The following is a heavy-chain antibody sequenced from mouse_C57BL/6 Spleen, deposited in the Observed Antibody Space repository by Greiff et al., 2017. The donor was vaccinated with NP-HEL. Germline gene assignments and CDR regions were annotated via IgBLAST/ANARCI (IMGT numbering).Heavy chain of an antibody. J-gene: IGHJ3*01. V-gene: IGHV5-17*01. D-gene: IGHD3-2*02. CDR3: ARDQAQATAWFAY. CDR2: ISSGSSTI. CDR1: GFTFSDYG. Sequence: EVTVVESGGGLVKPGGSLKLSCAASGFTFSDYGMHWVRQAPEKGLEWVAYISSGSSTIYYADTVKGRFTISRDNAKNTLFLQMTSLRSEDTARYYCARDQAQATAWFAYWGQGTLVTVSA.